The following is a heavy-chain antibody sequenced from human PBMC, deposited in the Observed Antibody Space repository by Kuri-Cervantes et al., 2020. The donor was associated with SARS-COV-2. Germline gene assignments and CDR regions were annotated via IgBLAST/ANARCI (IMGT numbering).Heavy chain of an antibody. D-gene: IGHD2-21*01. CDR2: IIPIFGTA. J-gene: IGHJ4*02. CDR3: ARGPYCGGDCYFTDY. Sequence: SVKVSCKASGGTFSSYAISWVRQAPGQGLEWMGGIIPIFGTANYAQKFQGRATITADESTSTAYMELSSLRSEDTAVYYCARGPYCGGDCYFTDYWGQGTLVTVSS. CDR1: GGTFSSYA. V-gene: IGHV1-69*13.